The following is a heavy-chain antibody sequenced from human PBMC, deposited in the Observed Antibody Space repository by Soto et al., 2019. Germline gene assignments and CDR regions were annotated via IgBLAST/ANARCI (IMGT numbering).Heavy chain of an antibody. V-gene: IGHV3-66*01. J-gene: IGHJ4*02. D-gene: IGHD4-4*01. Sequence: EVQLVESGGGLVQAGGSVRLSCAASGLTVSSNHMNWVRQAPGKGLEWVSVIHRDGRTYYADSVKGRFTVSSDSSKNTLYLRINILRAEDTAVYYFARDRSYSHFDGFLYWCQGTLVTVSS. CDR2: IHRDGRT. CDR3: ARDRSYSHFDGFLY. CDR1: GLTVSSNH.